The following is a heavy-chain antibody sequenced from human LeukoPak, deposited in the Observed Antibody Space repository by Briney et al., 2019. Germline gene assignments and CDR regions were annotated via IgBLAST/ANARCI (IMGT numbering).Heavy chain of an antibody. Sequence: PGGSLRLSCAASGFTFNTYWMHWVRQAPGKGLVWVSRINSDGSSTAYADSVKGRFTFSRDNAKNTLYLQMNSLRADDTAVYYCARDLRGSGSLDYWGQGTLVTVSS. D-gene: IGHD3-10*01. J-gene: IGHJ4*02. CDR2: INSDGSST. CDR1: GFTFNTYW. CDR3: ARDLRGSGSLDY. V-gene: IGHV3-74*01.